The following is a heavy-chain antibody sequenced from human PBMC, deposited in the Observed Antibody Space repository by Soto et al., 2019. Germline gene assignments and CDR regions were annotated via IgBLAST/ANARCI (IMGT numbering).Heavy chain of an antibody. CDR1: GGSISSSSYY. CDR2: IYYSRST. V-gene: IGHV4-39*01. D-gene: IGHD4-4*01. Sequence: QLQLQESGPGLVKPSETLSLTCTVSGGSISSSSYYWGWIRQPPGKGLEWIGSIYYSRSTYYNPSLKSRVPISADTSTNQFSLQLSSVTAADTAVYYCARHGGNYRHWFDPWGQGTLVTVSS. J-gene: IGHJ5*02. CDR3: ARHGGNYRHWFDP.